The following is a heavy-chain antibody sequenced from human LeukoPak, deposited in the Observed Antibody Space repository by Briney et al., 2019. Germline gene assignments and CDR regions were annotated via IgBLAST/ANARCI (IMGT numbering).Heavy chain of an antibody. CDR2: IHPGNSET. V-gene: IGHV5-51*01. CDR1: GYSFSSYW. Sequence: GESLKISCKGSGYSFSSYWIAWVRQMPGKGLEWMGIIHPGNSETTYIPSFQGQVTMSADKSISTAYLQWSSLEASDTAMYYCARRLSSIAAAAANDYWGQGTLVTVSS. CDR3: ARRLSSIAAAAANDY. D-gene: IGHD6-13*01. J-gene: IGHJ4*02.